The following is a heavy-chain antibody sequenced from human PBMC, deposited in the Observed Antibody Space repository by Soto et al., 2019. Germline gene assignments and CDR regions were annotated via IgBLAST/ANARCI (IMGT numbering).Heavy chain of an antibody. CDR1: GFTFSSYS. V-gene: IGHV3-21*01. J-gene: IGHJ4*02. CDR3: ARDLVGATGRGFDY. CDR2: ISSSSSYI. Sequence: DVQLVESGGGLVKPGGSLRLSCAASGFTFSSYSMNWVRQAPGKGLEWVSSISSSSSYIYYADSVKGRFTISRDNAKNSLYLQMNSLRAEDTAVYYCARDLVGATGRGFDYWGQGTLVTVSS. D-gene: IGHD1-26*01.